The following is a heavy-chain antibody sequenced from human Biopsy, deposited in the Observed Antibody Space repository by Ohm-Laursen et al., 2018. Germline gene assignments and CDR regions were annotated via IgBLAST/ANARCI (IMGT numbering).Heavy chain of an antibody. CDR1: GGSFSGYY. CDR2: INDSGRT. J-gene: IGHJ5*02. CDR3: ARGTNYYGSGRNRHWFDP. Sequence: GTLSLTCGVYGGSFSGYYCSWIRQPPGKGLEWIGEINDSGRTNYNPSLRSRVTFSVDTSKNQFSLKLSSVTAADTAVYYRARGTNYYGSGRNRHWFDPWGQGTQVTVSS. D-gene: IGHD3-10*01. V-gene: IGHV4-34*01.